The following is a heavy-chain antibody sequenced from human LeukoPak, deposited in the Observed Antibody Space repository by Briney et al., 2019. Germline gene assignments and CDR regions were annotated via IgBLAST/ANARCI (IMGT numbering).Heavy chain of an antibody. D-gene: IGHD4-11*01. J-gene: IGHJ4*02. V-gene: IGHV3-33*06. CDR1: GFTFSHYG. CDR2: ISSDGANQ. Sequence: PGGSLRLSRAASGFTFSHYGLHWVRQAPGKGLEWVAVISSDGANQYYADSVKGRFTISRDDAQKTVYLEMNSLRTEDTAMYYCAKDAQRGFDYSNSLEYWGPGTLVTVSS. CDR3: AKDAQRGFDYSNSLEY.